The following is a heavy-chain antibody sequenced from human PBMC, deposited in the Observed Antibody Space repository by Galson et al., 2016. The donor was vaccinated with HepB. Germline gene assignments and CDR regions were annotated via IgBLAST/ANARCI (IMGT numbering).Heavy chain of an antibody. J-gene: IGHJ4*01. V-gene: IGHV1-18*01. Sequence: SVKVSCKGSGYTFTSYGITWVRQAPGQGLEWMGWISGYNGNTNYAHKFQGRVTMTTDTATSTVYVELRGLRSDDTAVYYCARDLGYSETSYFDYWGQGTLVTVSS. CDR2: ISGYNGNT. D-gene: IGHD1-26*01. CDR1: GYTFTSYG. CDR3: ARDLGYSETSYFDY.